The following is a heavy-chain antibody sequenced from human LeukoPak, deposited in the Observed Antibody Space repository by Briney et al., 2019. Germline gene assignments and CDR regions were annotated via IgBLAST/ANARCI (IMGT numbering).Heavy chain of an antibody. CDR1: GGSISSSSYY. CDR2: IYYSGST. CDR3: ARLRGGYVQSDFDY. Sequence: SETLSLTCTVSGGSISSSSYYWGWIRQPPGKGLEWIGSIYYSGSTYYNPSLKSRVTISVDTSKNQFSLKLSSLTAADTAVYYCARLRGGYVQSDFDYWGQGTLATVSS. J-gene: IGHJ4*02. D-gene: IGHD5-12*01. V-gene: IGHV4-39*01.